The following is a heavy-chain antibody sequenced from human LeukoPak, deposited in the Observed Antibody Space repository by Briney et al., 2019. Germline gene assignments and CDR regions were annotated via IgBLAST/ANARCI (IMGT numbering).Heavy chain of an antibody. V-gene: IGHV4-39*01. D-gene: IGHD5-18*01. Sequence: SETLSLTCTVSGGSISSSSYYWGWIRQPPGKGLEWIGSIYYSGSTYYNPSLKSRVTISVDTSKNQFSLKLSSVTAADTAVYYCARLPGYSYGFTSFDYWGQGALVTVCS. J-gene: IGHJ4*02. CDR1: GGSISSSSYY. CDR2: IYYSGST. CDR3: ARLPGYSYGFTSFDY.